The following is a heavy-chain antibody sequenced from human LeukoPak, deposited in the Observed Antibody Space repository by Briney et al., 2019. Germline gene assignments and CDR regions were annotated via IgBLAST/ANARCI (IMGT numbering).Heavy chain of an antibody. J-gene: IGHJ4*02. Sequence: GRSLRLSCAASGFTFSSYGMHWVRQAPGKGLEWVAVISYDGSNKYYADSVKGRFTISRDNSKNTLYLQMNSLRAEDTAVYYCAKDLLGYYYDSSGDFDYWGQGTLVTASS. CDR3: AKDLLGYYYDSSGDFDY. V-gene: IGHV3-30*18. CDR2: ISYDGSNK. CDR1: GFTFSSYG. D-gene: IGHD3-22*01.